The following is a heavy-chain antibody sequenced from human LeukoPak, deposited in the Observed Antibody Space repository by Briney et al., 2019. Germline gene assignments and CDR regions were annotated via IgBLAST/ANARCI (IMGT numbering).Heavy chain of an antibody. CDR1: GGSFSGYY. CDR3: ASLDSSGYYNAFDI. CDR2: INHSGST. J-gene: IGHJ3*02. Sequence: SETLSLTCAVYGGSFSGYYWSWIRQPPGKGLEWIGEINHSGSTNYNPSLKSRVTISVDTSKNQFSLKLSSVTAADTAVYYCASLDSSGYYNAFDIWGQGTMVTVSS. D-gene: IGHD3-22*01. V-gene: IGHV4-34*01.